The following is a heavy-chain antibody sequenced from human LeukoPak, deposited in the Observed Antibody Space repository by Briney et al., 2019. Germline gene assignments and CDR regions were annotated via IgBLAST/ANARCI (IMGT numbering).Heavy chain of an antibody. V-gene: IGHV1-18*01. J-gene: IGHJ4*02. CDR2: ISAYNGNT. CDR1: GYTFTSYG. D-gene: IGHD1-26*01. Sequence: ASVKVSCKASGYTFTSYGISWVRQAPGQGLEWMGWISAYNGNTNYAQKLQGRVTMTTDTSTSTAYMELRSLRSDDTAVYYCARDTGELLRSYYFDYWGQGTLVTISS. CDR3: ARDTGELLRSYYFDY.